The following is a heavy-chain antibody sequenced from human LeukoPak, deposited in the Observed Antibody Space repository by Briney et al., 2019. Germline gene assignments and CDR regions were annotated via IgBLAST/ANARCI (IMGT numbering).Heavy chain of an antibody. CDR1: GGSIYTGDYY. D-gene: IGHD1-1*01. CDR3: ARDGSDNWGLFDN. J-gene: IGHJ4*02. CDR2: LFYSGNM. V-gene: IGHV4-39*07. Sequence: ASETLSLTCTVSGGSIYTGDYYWAWIRQPPGRELEWIGSLFYSGNMYYSPSLKSRVTISIDTSKNQFSLNLNSVTDADTAVYYCARDGSDNWGLFDNWGRGTLVTVSS.